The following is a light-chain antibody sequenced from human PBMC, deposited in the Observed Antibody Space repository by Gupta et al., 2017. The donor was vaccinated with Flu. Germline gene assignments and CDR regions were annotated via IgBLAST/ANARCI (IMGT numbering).Light chain of an antibody. J-gene: IGLJ2*01. V-gene: IGLV3-1*01. CDR3: QAWDSSNVV. Sequence: SYELPQSPSVSVSPGKTVNITCSGRRLGDKFASWYHQKAGQSPTLVLYRDSSRPSGIPERFSGSTSGDTATLTISVTQAADEGSYFCQAWDSSNVVFGGGTKLTVL. CDR2: RDS. CDR1: RLGDKF.